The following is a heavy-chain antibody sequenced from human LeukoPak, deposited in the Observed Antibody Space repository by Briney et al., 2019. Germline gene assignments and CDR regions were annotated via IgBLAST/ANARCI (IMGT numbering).Heavy chain of an antibody. CDR1: GFTFSTYG. J-gene: IGHJ3*02. V-gene: IGHV3-23*01. CDR2: ISGRGDTT. Sequence: AGTLRLSCAGSGFTFSTYGMSWVRQAPGKGLEWVSRISGRGDTTNYADSVKGRFTISRDNSKNTLYLQMNSLRAEDTAVYYCARRNRERGYYYDSSGYYDAFDIWGQGTMVTVSS. CDR3: ARRNRERGYYYDSSGYYDAFDI. D-gene: IGHD3-22*01.